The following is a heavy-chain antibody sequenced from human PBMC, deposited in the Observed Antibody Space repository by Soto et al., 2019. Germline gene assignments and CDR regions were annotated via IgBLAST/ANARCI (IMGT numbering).Heavy chain of an antibody. J-gene: IGHJ6*02. D-gene: IGHD3-10*01. V-gene: IGHV1-46*01. CDR2: INPSGGST. Sequence: GASVKVSCKASGYTFTSYYMHWVRQAPGQGLEWMGIINPSGGSTSYAQKFQGRVTMTRDTSTSTVYMELSSLRSEDTAVYYCAREGLLWFGELLRYYGMDVWGQGTTVTVSS. CDR3: AREGLLWFGELLRYYGMDV. CDR1: GYTFTSYY.